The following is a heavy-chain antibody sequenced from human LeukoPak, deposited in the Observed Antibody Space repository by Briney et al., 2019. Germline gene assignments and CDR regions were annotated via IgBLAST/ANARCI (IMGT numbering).Heavy chain of an antibody. J-gene: IGHJ5*02. CDR1: GGSISSSNW. Sequence: PSETLSLTCAVSGGSISSSNWWSWVRQPPGKGLEWIGEIYHSGSTNYNPSLKSRVTISVDKSKNQFSLKLSSVTAADTAVYYCARVTQVVVTAFGNWFDPWGQGTLVTVSS. V-gene: IGHV4-4*02. CDR2: IYHSGST. D-gene: IGHD2-15*01. CDR3: ARVTQVVVTAFGNWFDP.